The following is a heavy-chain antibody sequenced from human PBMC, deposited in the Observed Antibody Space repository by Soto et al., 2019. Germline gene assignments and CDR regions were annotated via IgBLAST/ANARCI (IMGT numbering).Heavy chain of an antibody. J-gene: IGHJ5*02. CDR2: IHRTGST. CDR1: RGSISSYY. V-gene: IGHV4-59*01. Sequence: SETLSLTCSVSRGSISSYYWSWVRQPPGKGLEWIGFIHRTGSTKYNPSLESRVTISVDTSQNQLSLRLSSVTAADTAVYYCARESAGSVKNNWSDPRGPGITVTVSS. CDR3: ARESAGSVKNNWSDP.